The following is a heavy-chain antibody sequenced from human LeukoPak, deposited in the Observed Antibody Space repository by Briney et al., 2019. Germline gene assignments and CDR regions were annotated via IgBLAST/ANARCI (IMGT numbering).Heavy chain of an antibody. Sequence: GASVKVSCKASGYTFTGYSMHWVRQAPGQGLEWMGWINPNSGGTDYAQKFQGRVAMTRDTSITTAYMELRRLRSDDTAVYYCARGYSSGWFHYFDYWGQGALVTVSS. D-gene: IGHD6-19*01. CDR1: GYTFTGYS. CDR3: ARGYSSGWFHYFDY. J-gene: IGHJ4*02. V-gene: IGHV1-2*02. CDR2: INPNSGGT.